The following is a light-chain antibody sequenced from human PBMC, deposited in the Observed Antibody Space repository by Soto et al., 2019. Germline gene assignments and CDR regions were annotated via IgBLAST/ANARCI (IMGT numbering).Light chain of an antibody. CDR1: SNDVGGYNY. J-gene: IGLJ3*02. V-gene: IGLV2-14*01. CDR3: TSYTSVSTVV. CDR2: DVT. Sequence: QSVLTQPASVSGSPGQSITISCTGTSNDVGGYNYVSWYQQHPGKAPKLLIYDVTTRPSGVSSRFSGSKSGNTASLTISGLQTEDEAEYYCTSYTSVSTVVFGGGTKLTVL.